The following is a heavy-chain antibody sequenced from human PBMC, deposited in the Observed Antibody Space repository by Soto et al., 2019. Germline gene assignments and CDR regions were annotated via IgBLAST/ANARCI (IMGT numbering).Heavy chain of an antibody. V-gene: IGHV3-23*01. CDR3: ALLYVWGRSPVPRMDV. D-gene: IGHD3-16*01. J-gene: IGHJ6*02. Sequence: EVQLLESGGGLVQPGGSLRLSCAASGFTFSAYDMNWVRQAPGKGLEWVSGIIGGGGTRYYADSVKGRFTISRDNSKNTLFLQMNSLRADDTAVYYCALLYVWGRSPVPRMDVWGQGTTVTVSS. CDR2: IIGGGGTR. CDR1: GFTFSAYD.